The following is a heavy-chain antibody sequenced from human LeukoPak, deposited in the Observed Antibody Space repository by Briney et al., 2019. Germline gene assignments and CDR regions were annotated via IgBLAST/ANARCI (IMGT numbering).Heavy chain of an antibody. J-gene: IGHJ5*02. V-gene: IGHV1-2*02. D-gene: IGHD6-13*01. CDR2: INPNSGGT. CDR3: AREVPGEQQLVSFSWFDP. Sequence: ASVKVSCKASGYTFTGYYMHWVRQAPGQGLEWMGWINPNSGGTNYAQKLQGRVTMTTDTSTSTAYMELRSLRSDDTAVYYCAREVPGEQQLVSFSWFDPWGQGTLVTVSS. CDR1: GYTFTGYY.